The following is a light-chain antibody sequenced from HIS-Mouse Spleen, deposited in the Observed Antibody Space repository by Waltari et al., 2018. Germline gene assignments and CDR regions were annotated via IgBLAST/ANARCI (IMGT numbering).Light chain of an antibody. CDR1: SSDVGSYNL. Sequence: QSALTQPASVSGSPGQSITISCTGTSSDVGSYNLVSWYQQHPGKAPKLMIYEGSKLPSGVSNRFSGSNSGNTATLTISGTQAMDEADYYCQAWDSSTDVVFGGGTKLTVL. CDR2: EGS. V-gene: IGLV2-14*02. CDR3: QAWDSSTDVV. J-gene: IGLJ2*01.